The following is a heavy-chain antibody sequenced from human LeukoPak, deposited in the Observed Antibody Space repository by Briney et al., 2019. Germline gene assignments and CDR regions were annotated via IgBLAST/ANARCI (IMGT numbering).Heavy chain of an antibody. Sequence: PSETLSLTCTVSGGSISSYYWSWIRQPPGKGLEWIGYIYYSGSTNYNPSLKSRVTISVDTSKNQFPLKLSSVTAADTAVYYCARVYRCSSTSCYRAYYGMDVWGLGTTVTVSS. J-gene: IGHJ6*02. CDR2: IYYSGST. CDR3: ARVYRCSSTSCYRAYYGMDV. CDR1: GGSISSYY. V-gene: IGHV4-59*01. D-gene: IGHD2-2*01.